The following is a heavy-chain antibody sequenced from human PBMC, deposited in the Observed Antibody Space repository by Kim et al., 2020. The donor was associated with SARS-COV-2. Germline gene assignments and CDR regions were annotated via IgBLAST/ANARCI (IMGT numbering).Heavy chain of an antibody. Sequence: ASVKVSCKASGYPFNGFSISWLRQAPGQGLEWMGWNNTDNGDTDFVQSLQGRVSVTADTAATTAYLELRNLTSDDTAVYYCSRDRYSSRQKQFNHWGQGTLVTVSS. V-gene: IGHV1-18*01. D-gene: IGHD3-22*01. CDR2: NNTDNGDT. J-gene: IGHJ4*02. CDR3: SRDRYSSRQKQFNH. CDR1: GYPFNGFS.